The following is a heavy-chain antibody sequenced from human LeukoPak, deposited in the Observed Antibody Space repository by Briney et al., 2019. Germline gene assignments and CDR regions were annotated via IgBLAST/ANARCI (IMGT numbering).Heavy chain of an antibody. D-gene: IGHD3-10*01. V-gene: IGHV1-69*13. CDR1: GGTFSSYT. CDR3: AILMDYYASGTYGRYAMDV. Sequence: SVMVSCKASGGTFSSYTISWVRQAPGQGLEWMGGIIPIFGTANYAQKFQGRVTITADESTSTAYMELNSLRSEDTAMYYCAILMDYYASGTYGRYAMDVWGKGTTVTVTS. J-gene: IGHJ6*04. CDR2: IIPIFGTA.